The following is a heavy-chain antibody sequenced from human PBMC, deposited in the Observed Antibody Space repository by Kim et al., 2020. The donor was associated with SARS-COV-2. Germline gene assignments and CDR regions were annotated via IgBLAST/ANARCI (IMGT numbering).Heavy chain of an antibody. Sequence: ASVKVSCKASGYTFTSYAMNWVRQAPGQGLEWMGWINTNTGNPTYAQGFTGRFVFSLDTSVSTAYLQISSLKAEDTAVYYCARVHLGYYDSSGYYYEPGYVVEYFQHWGQGTLVTVSS. J-gene: IGHJ1*01. CDR3: ARVHLGYYDSSGYYYEPGYVVEYFQH. D-gene: IGHD3-22*01. CDR2: INTNTGNP. CDR1: GYTFTSYA. V-gene: IGHV7-4-1*02.